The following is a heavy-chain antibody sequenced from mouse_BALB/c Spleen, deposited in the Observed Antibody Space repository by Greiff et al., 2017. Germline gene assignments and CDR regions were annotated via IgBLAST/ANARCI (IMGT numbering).Heavy chain of an antibody. V-gene: IGHV5-6*01. CDR3: ARHRHYYGCVDAMDY. CDR1: GFTFSSYG. J-gene: IGHJ4*01. Sequence: EVKLVESGGDLVKPGGSLKLSCAASGFTFSSYGMSWVRQTPDKRLEWVATISSGGSYTYYPDSVKGRFTISRDNAKNTLYLQMSSLKSEDTAMYYCARHRHYYGCVDAMDYWGQGTSVTVSS. CDR2: ISSGGSYT. D-gene: IGHD1-2*01.